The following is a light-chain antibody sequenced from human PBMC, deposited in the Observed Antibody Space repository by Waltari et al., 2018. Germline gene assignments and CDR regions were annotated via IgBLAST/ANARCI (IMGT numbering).Light chain of an antibody. CDR3: QTGGHGIWV. V-gene: IGLV4-69*01. CDR1: SGHRSDA. Sequence: QLVLTQSPSASASLGASVKLTCTLSSGHRSDAIAWHQQPPEKGPRYLMKVNSDGRHSNGDGIPDLFSGSSSVAERYLIISSLQSEDEADYYCQTGGHGIWVFGGGTKLTVL. J-gene: IGLJ3*02. CDR2: VNSDGRH.